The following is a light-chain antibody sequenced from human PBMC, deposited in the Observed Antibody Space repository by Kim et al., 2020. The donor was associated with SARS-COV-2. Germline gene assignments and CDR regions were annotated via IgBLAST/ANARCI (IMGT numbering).Light chain of an antibody. CDR1: QSVSSN. J-gene: IGKJ4*01. Sequence: EIVMTQSPATLSVSPGERATLSCRASQSVSSNLAWYQQKPGQAPRLLIYGASTRATGIPARFSGSGSGTEFTLTISSLQSEDFAVYYCQQDNNWPPLTFGGGTKLELK. CDR3: QQDNNWPPLT. CDR2: GAS. V-gene: IGKV3-15*01.